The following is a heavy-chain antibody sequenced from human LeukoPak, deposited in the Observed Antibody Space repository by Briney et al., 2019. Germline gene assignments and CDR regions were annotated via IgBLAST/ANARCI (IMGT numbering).Heavy chain of an antibody. V-gene: IGHV4-59*01. J-gene: IGHJ4*02. CDR3: ARSIVGANFDY. D-gene: IGHD1-26*01. CDR2: IYYSENT. CDR1: GGSISSYY. Sequence: KPSETLSLTCTVSGGSISSYYWSWIRQPPGKGLEWIGYIYYSENTNYNPSLKSRVTISVDTSKNQFSLKLSSVTAADTAVYYCARSIVGANFDYWGQGTLVTVSS.